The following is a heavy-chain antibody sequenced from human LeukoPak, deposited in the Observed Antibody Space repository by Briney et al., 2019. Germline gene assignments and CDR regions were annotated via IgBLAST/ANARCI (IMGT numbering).Heavy chain of an antibody. Sequence: SETLSLTCSVSDDSISIYYWSWIRQPPRKGLEWIGYIDHTGSTNYNPSLNSRVTISRDTSKNHFSLELSSVTAADTAVYFCARGRVSSGSWYSTYYYYFYMDVWGKGTTVTVSS. V-gene: IGHV4-59*01. D-gene: IGHD6-13*01. J-gene: IGHJ6*03. CDR1: DDSISIYY. CDR3: ARGRVSSGSWYSTYYYYFYMDV. CDR2: IDHTGST.